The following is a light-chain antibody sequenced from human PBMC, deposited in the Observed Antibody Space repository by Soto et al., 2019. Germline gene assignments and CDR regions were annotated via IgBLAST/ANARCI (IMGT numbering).Light chain of an antibody. J-gene: IGKJ4*01. CDR3: PQRSNWLS. CDR1: QSVRNY. CDR2: DTS. V-gene: IGKV3-11*01. Sequence: EIVLTQSPDTLSLSPGERATLSCRASQSVRNYLAWYQQKPGQAPRLLIFDTSKRATGIPARFSGSGSGTDFTLTISSLAPEDFAVYYCPQRSNWLSFGGGTKLEIK.